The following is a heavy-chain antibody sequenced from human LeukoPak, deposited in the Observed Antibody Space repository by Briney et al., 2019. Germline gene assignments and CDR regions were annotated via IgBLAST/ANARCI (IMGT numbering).Heavy chain of an antibody. CDR2: IYYSGST. CDR3: ARLQWELLLYFDH. Sequence: SETLSLTCTVSGGSISSSSYDWGWIRQPPGKGLGWIGSIYYSGSTYYNPSLKSRVTISVDTSKNQFSLKLSSVTAADTAVYYCARLQWELLLYFDHWGQGTLVTVSS. V-gene: IGHV4-39*01. CDR1: GGSISSSSYD. D-gene: IGHD1-26*01. J-gene: IGHJ4*02.